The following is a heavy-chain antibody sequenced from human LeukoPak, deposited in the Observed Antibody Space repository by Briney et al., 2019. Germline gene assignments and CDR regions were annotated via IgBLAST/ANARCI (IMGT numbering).Heavy chain of an antibody. J-gene: IGHJ4*02. D-gene: IGHD1-26*01. Sequence: APVKVSCKASGYTFTSYYMHWVRQAPGQGLEWMGIINPSGGSTSYAQKFQGRVTMTRDKSTRTVYMELSSLRSEDTGVYYCARGAGATLAFDYWGQATLVTVSS. CDR3: ARGAGATLAFDY. CDR1: GYTFTSYY. V-gene: IGHV1-46*01. CDR2: INPSGGST.